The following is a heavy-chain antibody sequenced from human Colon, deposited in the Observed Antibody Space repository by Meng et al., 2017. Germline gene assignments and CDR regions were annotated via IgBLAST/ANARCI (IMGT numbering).Heavy chain of an antibody. CDR1: GYSFTSYW. Sequence: GESLKISCKGSGYSFTSYWIGWVRQMPGKGLEWMGIIYPGDSDTRYSPSFQGQVTISADKSISTAYLQWSSLKASDTAMYYCARRRGGYSSSWYYFDYRGQGTLVTVSS. CDR3: ARRRGGYSSSWYYFDY. J-gene: IGHJ4*02. V-gene: IGHV5-51*01. D-gene: IGHD6-13*01. CDR2: IYPGDSDT.